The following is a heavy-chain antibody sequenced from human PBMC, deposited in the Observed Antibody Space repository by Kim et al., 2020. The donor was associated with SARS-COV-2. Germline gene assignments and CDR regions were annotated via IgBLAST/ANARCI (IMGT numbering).Heavy chain of an antibody. D-gene: IGHD3-22*01. V-gene: IGHV4-31*03. Sequence: SETLSLTCTVSGGSISSGGYYWSWIRQHPGKGLEWIGYIYYSGSTYYNPSLKSRVTISVDTSKNQFSLKLSSVTAADTAVYYCARLRITMIVVAQEVDIWGPGTMGTVSS. CDR2: IYYSGST. CDR1: GGSISSGGYY. J-gene: IGHJ3*02. CDR3: ARLRITMIVVAQEVDI.